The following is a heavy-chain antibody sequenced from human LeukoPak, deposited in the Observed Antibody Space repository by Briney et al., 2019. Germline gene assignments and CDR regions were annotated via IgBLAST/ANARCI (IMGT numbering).Heavy chain of an antibody. CDR3: ARDGTPYYDFWSGYYGNFDY. D-gene: IGHD3-3*01. CDR2: INPNSGGT. J-gene: IGHJ4*02. Sequence: ASVKVSCKASGYTFTSYGISWVRQAPGQGLEWMGRINPNSGGTNYAQKFQGRVTMTRDTSISTAYMELSRLRSDDTAVYYCARDGTPYYDFWSGYYGNFDYWGQGTLVTVSS. CDR1: GYTFTSYG. V-gene: IGHV1-2*06.